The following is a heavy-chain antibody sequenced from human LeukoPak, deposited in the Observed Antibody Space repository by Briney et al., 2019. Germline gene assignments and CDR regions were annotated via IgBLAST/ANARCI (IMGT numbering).Heavy chain of an antibody. CDR2: IKVDGDTT. CDR3: AKGTADTGYYFDY. V-gene: IGHV3-23*01. CDR1: GFTFSSYA. Sequence: SGGSLRLSCAASGFTFSSYALSWVRQGPGKGLEWVSGIKVDGDTTHYADSVKGRFTISRDNSKNTLYLQMHSLRAEDTAVYFCAKGTADTGYYFDYWGQGTLATASA. D-gene: IGHD1-1*01. J-gene: IGHJ4*02.